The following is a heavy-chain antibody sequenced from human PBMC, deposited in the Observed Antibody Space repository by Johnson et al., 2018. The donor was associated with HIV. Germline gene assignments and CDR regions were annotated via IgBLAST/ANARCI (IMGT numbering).Heavy chain of an antibody. CDR2: IRYDGSNK. J-gene: IGHJ3*02. D-gene: IGHD1-26*01. CDR1: GLSFNNYG. Sequence: QVQLVESGGGIVQPGKSLTLSCVVSGLSFNNYGMHWVRQAPGKGLEWVAFIRYDGSNKYYADSVKGRFTISRDNSKNTLYLQMNSMRAEDTAVYYCAKDQPHRIVGATEKLAFDIWGQGTMVTVSS. V-gene: IGHV3-30*02. CDR3: AKDQPHRIVGATEKLAFDI.